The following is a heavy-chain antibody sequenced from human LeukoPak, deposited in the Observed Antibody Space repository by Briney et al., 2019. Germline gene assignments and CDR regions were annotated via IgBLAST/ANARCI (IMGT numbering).Heavy chain of an antibody. CDR2: INHSGST. D-gene: IGHD3-22*01. J-gene: IGHJ4*02. CDR1: GGSFSGYY. CDR3: ASFSSGYGY. Sequence: SETLSLTGAVYGGSFSGYYWSWIRQPPGKGLEWIGEINHSGSTNYNPSLKSRVTISVDTSKNQFSLKLSSVTAADTAVYYCASFSSGYGYWGQGTLVTVSS. V-gene: IGHV4-34*01.